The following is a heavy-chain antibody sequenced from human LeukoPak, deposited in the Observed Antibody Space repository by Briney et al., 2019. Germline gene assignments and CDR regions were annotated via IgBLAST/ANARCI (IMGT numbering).Heavy chain of an antibody. D-gene: IGHD2-15*01. J-gene: IGHJ3*02. CDR1: GFTFSSYA. V-gene: IGHV3-23*01. CDR3: AKSPHCSGGSCYEVDAFDI. Sequence: GGSLRLSCAASGFTFSSYAMSWVRQAPGKGLEWVSAISGSGGSTCYADSVKSRFTISRDNSKNTLYLQMNSLRAEDTAVYYCAKSPHCSGGSCYEVDAFDIWDQGTMVTVSS. CDR2: ISGSGGST.